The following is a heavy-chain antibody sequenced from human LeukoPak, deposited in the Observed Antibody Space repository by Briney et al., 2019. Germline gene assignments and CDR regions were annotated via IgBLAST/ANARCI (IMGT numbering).Heavy chain of an antibody. CDR2: ISSGNTI. CDR3: ARWYYYDSGGFGY. D-gene: IGHD3-10*01. J-gene: IGHJ4*02. V-gene: IGHV3-11*01. Sequence: GGSLRLSCAASGFTFSDYYMSWIRQAPGKGLEWVSYISSGNTIYYADSVKGRFTISRDNAKNSLYLQMNSLRAEDTAVYYCARWYYYDSGGFGYWGQGTLVTVSS. CDR1: GFTFSDYY.